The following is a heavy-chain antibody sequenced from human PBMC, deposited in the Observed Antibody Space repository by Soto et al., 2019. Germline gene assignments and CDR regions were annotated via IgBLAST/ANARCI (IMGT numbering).Heavy chain of an antibody. V-gene: IGHV4-39*02. D-gene: IGHD2-2*01. Sequence: SETLSLTCSVSGGSINYNSYYWGWIRQPPGQGLEWIGSVFYTGTTYYSPSLESRVTISVDTSKNSFSLNLTSVTAADTAVYFCARLVVVSPVANVWGQGTLVTVSS. CDR1: GGSINYNSYY. J-gene: IGHJ4*02. CDR2: VFYTGTT. CDR3: ARLVVVSPVANV.